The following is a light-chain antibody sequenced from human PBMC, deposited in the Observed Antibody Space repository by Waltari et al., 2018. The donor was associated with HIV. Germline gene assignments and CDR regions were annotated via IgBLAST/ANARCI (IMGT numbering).Light chain of an antibody. CDR1: TSPVGANA. CDR3: STWDDSLNVVV. Sequence: QSVLTQTPSVSGAPGQRVTISCSGTTSPVGANAVNWYRHLPGAAPKVVIFSSDERPSGVPDRFSGSKSGTSASLAISGLHSDDEGTYYCSTWDDSLNVVVFGGGTTLTVL. V-gene: IGLV1-44*01. CDR2: SSD. J-gene: IGLJ2*01.